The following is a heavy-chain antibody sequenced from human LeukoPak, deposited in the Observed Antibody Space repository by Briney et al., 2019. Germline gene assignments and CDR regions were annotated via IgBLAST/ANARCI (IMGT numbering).Heavy chain of an antibody. J-gene: IGHJ1*01. D-gene: IGHD6-19*01. CDR2: IVVGSGNT. Sequence: GASVKVSCKASGFTFTSSAVQWVRQARGQRLEWIGWIVVGSGNTNYAQKFQGRVTMTRDTSTSTVYMELSSLRSEDTAVYYCARSLTVAGTFQHWGQGTLVTVSS. CDR3: ARSLTVAGTFQH. V-gene: IGHV1-58*01. CDR1: GFTFTSSA.